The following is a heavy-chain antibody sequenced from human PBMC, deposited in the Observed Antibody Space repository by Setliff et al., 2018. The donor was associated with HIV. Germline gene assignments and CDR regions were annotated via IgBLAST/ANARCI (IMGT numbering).Heavy chain of an antibody. V-gene: IGHV3-30*02. J-gene: IGHJ5*02. D-gene: IGHD1-26*01. CDR3: AKDLGRVDWFDP. CDR1: GFTFSSDG. Sequence: PGGSLRLSCAASGFTFSSDGMHWVRQAPGKGREWVGFIRNDGSTTDYADSVKGRFTISRDNSKNTLYLQLNSLRAEDTAVYYCAKDLGRVDWFDPWGQGTLGTGS. CDR2: IRNDGSTT.